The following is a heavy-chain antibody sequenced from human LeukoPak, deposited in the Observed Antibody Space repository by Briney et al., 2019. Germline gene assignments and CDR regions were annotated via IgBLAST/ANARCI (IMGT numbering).Heavy chain of an antibody. J-gene: IGHJ4*02. V-gene: IGHV3-21*01. D-gene: IGHD3-16*01. CDR3: AKALGDYPETRYADY. Sequence: GGSLRLSCAASGFTFSSYSMNWVRQAPGQGLEWVSSISSSSSYIYYADSVKGRFTISRDSSTNTLYLQMVSLSGEDTAVYFCAKALGDYPETRYADYWGQGILVTVSS. CDR1: GFTFSSYS. CDR2: ISSSSSYI.